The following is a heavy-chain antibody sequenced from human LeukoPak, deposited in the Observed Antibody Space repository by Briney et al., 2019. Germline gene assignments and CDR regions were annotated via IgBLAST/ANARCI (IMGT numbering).Heavy chain of an antibody. CDR1: GFTVSSNY. D-gene: IGHD2-2*01. Sequence: GGSLRLSCAASGFTVSSNYMSWVRQAPGKGLEWVSVIYSGGSTYYADSVKGRFTISRDNSKNTLYLQMNSLRAEDTAVYYCAKDLEDIVVVPAAHFDYWGQGTLVTVSS. J-gene: IGHJ4*02. CDR3: AKDLEDIVVVPAAHFDY. CDR2: IYSGGST. V-gene: IGHV3-53*05.